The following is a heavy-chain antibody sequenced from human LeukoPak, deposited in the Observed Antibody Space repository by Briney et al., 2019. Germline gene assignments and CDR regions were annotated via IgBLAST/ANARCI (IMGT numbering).Heavy chain of an antibody. Sequence: PGGSLRLSCAASGFAFSDHWMIWVRQAPGKGLEWVDNINHDESKKYYVDSVEGRFTISRDNAKNSLYLQMNSLRAEDTAVYYCAISTYSSSPSWGQGTLVTVSS. CDR3: AISTYSSSPS. J-gene: IGHJ5*02. CDR1: GFAFSDHW. CDR2: INHDESKK. V-gene: IGHV3-7*01. D-gene: IGHD6-6*01.